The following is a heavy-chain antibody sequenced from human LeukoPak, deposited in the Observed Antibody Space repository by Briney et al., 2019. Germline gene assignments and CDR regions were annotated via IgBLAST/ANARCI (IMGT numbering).Heavy chain of an antibody. CDR2: IDSDTYGNTI. J-gene: IGHJ4*02. Sequence: GGSLRLSCAASGFTLSSYSMNWVRQAPGKGLEWISYIDSDTYGNTIYYPHTVKGRFTISRDNAKNSLYLQMNSLRAEDTALYYCAKDINYDILTGFKSWGQGTLVTVSS. CDR1: GFTLSSYS. D-gene: IGHD3-9*01. V-gene: IGHV3-48*04. CDR3: AKDINYDILTGFKS.